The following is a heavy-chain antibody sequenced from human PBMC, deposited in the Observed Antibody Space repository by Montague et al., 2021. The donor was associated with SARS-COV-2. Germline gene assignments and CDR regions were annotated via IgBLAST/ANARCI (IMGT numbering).Heavy chain of an antibody. CDR3: ARLWDKVYYYYGMDV. J-gene: IGHJ6*02. CDR2: IHYSGST. D-gene: IGHD1-26*01. CDR1: GGSISSSSYY. Sequence: SETLSLTCAVSGGSISSSSYYWGWIRQPPGKGLEWIGSIHYSGSTYYNPSLKSRVSISVDTSKNQFSLKLSSVTAADTAVYYCARLWDKVYYYYGMDVWGQGTTVTVSS. V-gene: IGHV4-39*01.